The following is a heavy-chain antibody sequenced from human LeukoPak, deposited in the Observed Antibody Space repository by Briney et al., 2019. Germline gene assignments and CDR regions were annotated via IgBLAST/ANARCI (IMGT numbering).Heavy chain of an antibody. V-gene: IGHV1-18*01. Sequence: GASVKVSCKASGYTFTSYGISWVRQAPGQGLEWMGWISAYNGNTNYAQKLQGRVTMTTDTSTSTAYMELRSLRSDETAVYYCARDPYRYNWNSRWFDPWGQGTLVTVSS. J-gene: IGHJ5*02. CDR2: ISAYNGNT. D-gene: IGHD1-7*01. CDR1: GYTFTSYG. CDR3: ARDPYRYNWNSRWFDP.